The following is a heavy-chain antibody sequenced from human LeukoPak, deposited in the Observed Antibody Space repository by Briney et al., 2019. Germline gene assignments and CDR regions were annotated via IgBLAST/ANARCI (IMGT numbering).Heavy chain of an antibody. Sequence: SVKVSCKASGGTFSSYAISWVRQAPGQGLEWMGGIIPIFGTANYAQKFQGRVTITADESTSTAYMELSSLRSEDTAVYYCARKPAGWGVWFLDYWGQGTLVTVSS. CDR2: IIPIFGTA. CDR1: GGTFSSYA. D-gene: IGHD2-2*01. CDR3: ARKPAGWGVWFLDY. V-gene: IGHV1-69*01. J-gene: IGHJ4*02.